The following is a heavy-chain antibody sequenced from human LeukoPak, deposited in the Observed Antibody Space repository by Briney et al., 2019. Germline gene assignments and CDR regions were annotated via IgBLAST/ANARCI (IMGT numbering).Heavy chain of an antibody. CDR2: INHSGYT. CDR1: GVSFDDYY. V-gene: IGHV4-34*01. CDR3: TRMTTGHDY. J-gene: IGHJ4*02. Sequence: SETLSLTCAVSGVSFDDYYWSWVRQTPGKGLEWIGEINHSGYTNDSPSLKSRVTLSIDTSRKQFSLNLRSVTVADAGIYYCTRMTTGHDYWGQGTLVSVSS. D-gene: IGHD4-17*01.